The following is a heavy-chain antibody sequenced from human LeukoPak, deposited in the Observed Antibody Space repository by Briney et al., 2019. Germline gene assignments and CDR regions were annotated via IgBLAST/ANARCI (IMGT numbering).Heavy chain of an antibody. J-gene: IGHJ5*02. D-gene: IGHD1-26*01. V-gene: IGHV4-34*01. CDR3: ARGGGSYFNWFYP. CDR1: GGSFSGYY. Sequence: SETLSLTCAVYGGSFSGYYWSWIRQPPGKGVEWIGEINHSGSTNYNPSLKSRVTISVDTSKNQFSLKLSSVTAADTAVYYCARGGGSYFNWFYPWGQGTLVTFSS. CDR2: INHSGST.